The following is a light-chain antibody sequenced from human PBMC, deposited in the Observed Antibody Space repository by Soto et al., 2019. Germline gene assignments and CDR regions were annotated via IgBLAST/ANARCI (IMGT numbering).Light chain of an antibody. CDR2: EDN. CDR1: NIGDQS. V-gene: IGLV3-21*02. J-gene: IGLJ1*01. Sequence: SYELTQPPSVSVAPGQTARITCGANNIGDQSVHWYQLKPGQAPVLVVYEDNDRPSGIPERFSGSNSGNTATLTINRVEAGDEADYYCQVWDGRSDHVVFGKGPKVTVL. CDR3: QVWDGRSDHVV.